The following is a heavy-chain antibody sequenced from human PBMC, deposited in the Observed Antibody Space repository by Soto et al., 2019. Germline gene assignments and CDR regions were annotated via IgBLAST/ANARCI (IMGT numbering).Heavy chain of an antibody. J-gene: IGHJ6*02. Sequence: QVQLVHSGAELKKPGASVSLSCKASGFSFNTYYINWVRQSPGGGFQWMGVINLSTGFTSYPQRLQGSVSMTADSSTTTVYWGLSSLKSEDTAVYFCARDWSATYCGGDCPLGYYYDGMDVWGQVAMVTVAS. V-gene: IGHV1-46*02. D-gene: IGHD2-21*02. CDR1: GFSFNTYY. CDR3: ARDWSATYCGGDCPLGYYYDGMDV. CDR2: INLSTGFT.